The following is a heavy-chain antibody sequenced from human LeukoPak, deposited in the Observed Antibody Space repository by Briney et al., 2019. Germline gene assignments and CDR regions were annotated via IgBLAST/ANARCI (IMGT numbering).Heavy chain of an antibody. CDR1: GVSISSYY. J-gene: IGHJ4*02. Sequence: SETLSLTCTVSGVSISSYYWNWIRQPPGKGLEWIWYINYSGSTNYNPSLKSRVTISVDTSKNQFPLKLSSVTAADTAVYYCARGADSSGYYSIFSFDYWGEGTLVTVSS. V-gene: IGHV4-59*01. CDR2: INYSGST. CDR3: ARGADSSGYYSIFSFDY. D-gene: IGHD3-22*01.